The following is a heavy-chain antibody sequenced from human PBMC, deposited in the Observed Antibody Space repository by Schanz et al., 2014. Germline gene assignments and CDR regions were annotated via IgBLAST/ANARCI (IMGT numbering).Heavy chain of an antibody. CDR2: ITRQGTT. V-gene: IGHV3-23*01. J-gene: IGHJ4*02. Sequence: EVQLLESGGGLVQPGGSLRLSCTVSGFTVNNYAMNWVRQAPGRGLEWVSGITRQGTTYYADFVKGRFSISRDLSSNTLYLQMNSLRADDSAIYYCAKDHPSIGWPAFDVWGQGTQVTVSS. D-gene: IGHD6-19*01. CDR1: GFTVNNYA. CDR3: AKDHPSIGWPAFDV.